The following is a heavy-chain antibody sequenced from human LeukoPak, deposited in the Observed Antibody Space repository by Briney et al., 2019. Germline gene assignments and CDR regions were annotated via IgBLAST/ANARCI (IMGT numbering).Heavy chain of an antibody. CDR2: ITPFNGNA. V-gene: IGHV1-45*02. D-gene: IGHD3-22*01. Sequence: SVKVSCKASGYTFTCRYLHWVRQAPGQALEWMGWITPFNGNANYAQKFQDRVTITRDRSMSTAYMELSSLRSEDTAMYYCARSSMIVVGNDAFDIWGQGTMVTVSS. J-gene: IGHJ3*02. CDR3: ARSSMIVVGNDAFDI. CDR1: GYTFTCRY.